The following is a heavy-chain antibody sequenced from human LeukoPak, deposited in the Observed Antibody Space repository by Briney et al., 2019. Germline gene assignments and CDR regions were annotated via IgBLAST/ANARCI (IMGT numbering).Heavy chain of an antibody. D-gene: IGHD2-8*01. Sequence: ASVKVSCKTSGYSENFYGITWVRQVAGQGLEWMGWISAQHGQTEYAPNSQDRVTMTTDTYTNTAYMELRSLRSDDTAVYYCAGSLGYCTSDVCYLKYWGQGTLVTVSS. CDR1: GYSENFYG. CDR2: ISAQHGQT. CDR3: AGSLGYCTSDVCYLKY. V-gene: IGHV1-18*01. J-gene: IGHJ4*02.